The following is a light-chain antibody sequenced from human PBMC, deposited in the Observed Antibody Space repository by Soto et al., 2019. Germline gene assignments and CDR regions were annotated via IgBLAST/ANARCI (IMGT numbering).Light chain of an antibody. CDR3: SSYPSSNPVV. Sequence: QSALTQPASVSGSPGQSITISCTGTSRDVGAYNYVSWYQQCPGKAPKLMISEVSNRPSGISNRFSGSKSGNTASLTISGLQADDEADYYCSSYPSSNPVVFGTGTKLTVL. CDR1: SRDVGAYNY. J-gene: IGLJ1*01. CDR2: EVS. V-gene: IGLV2-14*01.